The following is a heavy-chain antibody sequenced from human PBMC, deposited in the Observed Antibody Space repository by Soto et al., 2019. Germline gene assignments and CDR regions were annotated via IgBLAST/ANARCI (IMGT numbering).Heavy chain of an antibody. CDR2: IYSGGST. CDR1: GFTVSSNY. D-gene: IGHD3-10*01. CDR3: ATTHGYYGSGSLHDAFDI. Sequence: GGSLRLSCAASGFTVSSNYMSWVRQAPGKGLEWVSVIYSGGSTYYTDSVKGRFTISRDNSKNTLYLQMNSLRAEDTAVYYCATTHGYYGSGSLHDAFDIWGQGTMVTVSS. V-gene: IGHV3-66*01. J-gene: IGHJ3*02.